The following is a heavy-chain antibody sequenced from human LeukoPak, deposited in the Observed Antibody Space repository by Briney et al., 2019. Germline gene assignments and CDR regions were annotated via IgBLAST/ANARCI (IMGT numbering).Heavy chain of an antibody. V-gene: IGHV1-2*02. CDR3: ARGPVGVNAFDI. CDR2: INPKSGGT. Sequence: ASVKVSCKASGYSFTGHYMHWVRQAPGQGLEWMGWINPKSGGTNYAQKFQGRVTMTRDTSTSTAYMELSRLRSDDTAVYYCARGPVGVNAFDIWGQGTMVTVSS. CDR1: GYSFTGHY. D-gene: IGHD2-15*01. J-gene: IGHJ3*02.